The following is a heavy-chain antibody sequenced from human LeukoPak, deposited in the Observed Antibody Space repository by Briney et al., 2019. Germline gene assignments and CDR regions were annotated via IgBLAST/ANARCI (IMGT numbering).Heavy chain of an antibody. CDR1: EFTFSSYA. D-gene: IGHD6-19*01. J-gene: IGHJ4*02. CDR2: ISYDGSNK. CDR3: ARDYGRGWLAPDY. Sequence: GGSLRLSCAASEFTFSSYAMHWVCQTPGKGLEWVAVISYDGSNKYYADSVKGRFTISRDNSKNTLYLQMNSLRAEDTAVYYCARDYGRGWLAPDYWGQGTLVTVSS. V-gene: IGHV3-30-3*01.